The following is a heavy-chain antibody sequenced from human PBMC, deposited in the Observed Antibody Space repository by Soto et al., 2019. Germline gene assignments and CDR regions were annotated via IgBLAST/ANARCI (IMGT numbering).Heavy chain of an antibody. V-gene: IGHV3-30*18. D-gene: IGHD6-6*01. CDR2: ISYDGSNK. CDR1: GFTFSSYG. CDR3: AKDPYSSSVEPFDY. Sequence: GGSLRLSCAASGFTFSSYGMHWVRQAPGKGLEWVAVISYDGSNKYYADSVKGRFTISRDNSKNTLYLQMNSLRAEDTAVYYCAKDPYSSSVEPFDYWGQGTLVTVSS. J-gene: IGHJ4*02.